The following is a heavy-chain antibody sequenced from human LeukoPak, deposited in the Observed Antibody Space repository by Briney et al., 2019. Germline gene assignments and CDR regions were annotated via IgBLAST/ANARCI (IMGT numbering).Heavy chain of an antibody. V-gene: IGHV3-48*03. J-gene: IGHJ3*02. D-gene: IGHD7-27*01. Sequence: GGSLRLSCAASGFTFTNYEMTWVRQAPGKGLEWVSYISSSGTTIYYADSVKGRFTISRDNAKNSLYLQMNSLRAEDTAVYYCAREGNWAHAFDIWGQGTMVTVSS. CDR2: ISSSGTTI. CDR1: GFTFTNYE. CDR3: AREGNWAHAFDI.